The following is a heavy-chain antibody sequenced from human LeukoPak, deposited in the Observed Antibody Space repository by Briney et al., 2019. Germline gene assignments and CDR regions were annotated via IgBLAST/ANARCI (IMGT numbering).Heavy chain of an antibody. CDR2: INHSGST. CDR1: GGSFSGYY. J-gene: IGHJ5*02. D-gene: IGHD6-19*01. V-gene: IGHV4-34*01. Sequence: KSSETLSLTCAVYGGSFSGYYWSWIRQPPGKGLEWIGEINHSGSTNYNPSLKSRVTISVDTSKNQFSLKLSSVTAADTAVYYCARTSGWYQHWLDPWGQGTLVTVSS. CDR3: ARTSGWYQHWLDP.